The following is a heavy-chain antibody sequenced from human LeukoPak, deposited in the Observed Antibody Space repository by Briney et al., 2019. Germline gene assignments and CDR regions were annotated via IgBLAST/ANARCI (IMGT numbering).Heavy chain of an antibody. V-gene: IGHV4-59*01. D-gene: IGHD5/OR15-5a*01. CDR2: LSYSDT. CDR3: ARDKGLPQAFDI. CDR1: GGSISSFY. Sequence: SETLSLTCTVSGGSISSFYWSWIRQPPGKGLEYIGYLSYSDTTYNPSLKSRVTISVDTSKNQFSLKLTSVTAADTAVYYCARDKGLPQAFDIWGQGTMVTVSS. J-gene: IGHJ3*02.